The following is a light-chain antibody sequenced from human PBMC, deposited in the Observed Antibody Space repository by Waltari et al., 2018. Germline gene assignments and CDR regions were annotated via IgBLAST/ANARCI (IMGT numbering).Light chain of an antibody. CDR1: GSDVGGSDY. J-gene: IGLJ3*02. CDR2: DVR. Sequence: QSPLTQPRSVSGSPGQSFTISCTGRGSDVGGSDYVSWYQQHPVKAPELMIFDVRKRPSGVPDRLSGSKSGNTASLTISGLQADDDADYYCCAYTGNFCVFGAGTELIVL. CDR3: CAYTGNFCV. V-gene: IGLV2-11*01.